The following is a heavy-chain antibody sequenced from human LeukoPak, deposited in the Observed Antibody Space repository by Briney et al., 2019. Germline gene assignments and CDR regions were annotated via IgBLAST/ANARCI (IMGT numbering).Heavy chain of an antibody. D-gene: IGHD2-21*02. CDR1: GGSISFYY. CDR3: ARDMGYCGGDCYGLNY. V-gene: IGHV4-59*12. Sequence: SETLSLTCTVSGGSISFYYWSWIRQPPGKGLEWIGYIFYNGSTNYNPSLKRRLTISVDTSKNQFSLKLSSVTAADTAVYYCARDMGYCGGDCYGLNYWGQGTLVTVSS. CDR2: IFYNGST. J-gene: IGHJ4*02.